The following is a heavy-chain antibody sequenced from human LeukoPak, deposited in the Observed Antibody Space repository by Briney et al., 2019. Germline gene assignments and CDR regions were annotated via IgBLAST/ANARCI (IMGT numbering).Heavy chain of an antibody. V-gene: IGHV4-34*01. CDR1: GGSFSGYY. J-gene: IGHJ4*02. CDR3: ARGLRKGGYYYDSSGYYPYYFDY. D-gene: IGHD3-22*01. CDR2: INHSGST. Sequence: PSETLSLTCAVYGGSFSGYYWSWIRQPPGKGLEWIGEINHSGSTNYNPSLKSRVTISVDTSKNLFSLKLSSVTAADTAVYYCARGLRKGGYYYDSSGYYPYYFDYWGQGTLVTVSS.